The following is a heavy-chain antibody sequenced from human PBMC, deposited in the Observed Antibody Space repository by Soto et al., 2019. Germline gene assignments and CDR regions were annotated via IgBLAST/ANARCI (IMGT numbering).Heavy chain of an antibody. J-gene: IGHJ4*02. CDR3: ARVRSYYDSSGYFLFDY. CDR1: GYTFTSYG. CDR2: ISAYNGNT. V-gene: IGHV1-18*01. D-gene: IGHD3-22*01. Sequence: QVQLVQSGAEVKKPGASVKVSCKASGYTFTSYGISWVRQAPGQGLEWMGWISAYNGNTNYAQKLQGRVTMTTDTSTSTAYMERRSLRSDDTAVYYCARVRSYYDSSGYFLFDYWGQGTLVTVSS.